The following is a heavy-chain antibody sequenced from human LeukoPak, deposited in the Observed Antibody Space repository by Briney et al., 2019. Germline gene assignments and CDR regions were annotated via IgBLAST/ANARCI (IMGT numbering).Heavy chain of an antibody. V-gene: IGHV4-39*01. CDR3: ARHYDPPVLAFDI. CDR1: GGSISSSNYY. CDR2: IYYSGST. D-gene: IGHD2-8*01. Sequence: SETLSLTCTVSGGSISSSNYYWGWIRQPPGKGLEWIGSIYYSGSTYYNPSLKSRVTISLDTSKNQFSLKLSSVTAADTALYYCARHYDPPVLAFDIWGKGTTVTISS. J-gene: IGHJ6*04.